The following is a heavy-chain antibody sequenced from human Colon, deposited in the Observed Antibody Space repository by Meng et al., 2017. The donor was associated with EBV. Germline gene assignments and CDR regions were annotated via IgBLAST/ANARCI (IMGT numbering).Heavy chain of an antibody. Sequence: LQGEGPGLGRPSESLPLTCTVSGGSIRSGPYCWAWIRQPPGKGLEWIGSIYYSGSTYYNPSLKSRVTISVDSSKNQFSLKLTSVTAADTSLYYCASYTSFSGSYYNGIDYWGQGTLVTVSS. V-gene: IGHV4-39*01. D-gene: IGHD3-10*01. J-gene: IGHJ4*02. CDR1: GGSIRSGPYC. CDR3: ASYTSFSGSYYNGIDY. CDR2: IYYSGST.